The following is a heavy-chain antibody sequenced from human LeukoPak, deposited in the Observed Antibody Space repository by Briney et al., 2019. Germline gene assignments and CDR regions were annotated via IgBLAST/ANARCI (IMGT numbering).Heavy chain of an antibody. J-gene: IGHJ4*01. CDR3: ARRDRVATITYIDD. V-gene: IGHV4-38-2*01. Sequence: PSETLSLTCAVSGYSLSSGYYRGWIRQPPGKGLEWIGSIYHSGSTYYNPSLKSRVTISVDTSKNQFSLKLSSVTAADMAVCSSARRDRVATITYIDDWGQGTLVTVSS. CDR2: IYHSGST. D-gene: IGHD5-12*01. CDR1: GYSLSSGYY.